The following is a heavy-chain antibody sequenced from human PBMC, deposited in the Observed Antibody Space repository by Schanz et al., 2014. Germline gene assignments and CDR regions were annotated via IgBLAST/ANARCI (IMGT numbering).Heavy chain of an antibody. V-gene: IGHV3-33*06. CDR1: GFTFNNYG. Sequence: QVQVVESGGGVVQPGRSLRLSCVASGFTFNNYGMHWVRQAPGKGLGWVAVIWHDGSGKYYADSVKGRFTISRDNSKNTLYLQMKSLRAEDTAVYYCAKYGGGYSYGFVEYWGQGILVTVSS. CDR2: IWHDGSGK. D-gene: IGHD5-18*01. J-gene: IGHJ4*02. CDR3: AKYGGGYSYGFVEY.